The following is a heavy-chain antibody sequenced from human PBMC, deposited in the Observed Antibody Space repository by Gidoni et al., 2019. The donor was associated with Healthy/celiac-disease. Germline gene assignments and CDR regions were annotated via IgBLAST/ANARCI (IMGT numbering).Heavy chain of an antibody. D-gene: IGHD6-19*01. J-gene: IGHJ5*02. CDR2: INHSGST. CDR1: GGSFSGYY. V-gene: IGHV4-34*01. Sequence: VQLQQWGAGLLKPSETLSLTCAVYGGSFSGYYWSWIRQPPGKGLEWIGEINHSGSTNYHPSLKSRVTISVDTSKNQFSLKLSSVTAADTAVYYCARGSSIAVAGTSNWFDPWGQGTLVTVSS. CDR3: ARGSSIAVAGTSNWFDP.